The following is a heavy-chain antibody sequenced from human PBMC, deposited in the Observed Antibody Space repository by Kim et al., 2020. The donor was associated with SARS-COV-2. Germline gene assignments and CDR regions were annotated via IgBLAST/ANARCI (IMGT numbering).Heavy chain of an antibody. J-gene: IGHJ4*02. Sequence: RISINSADPVQGRFTISRDNSKNSLYLQMKSLRAEDTAVYYCAKGRYFDYWGQGTLVTVSS. V-gene: IGHV3-21*01. CDR3: AKGRYFDY. CDR2: RISI.